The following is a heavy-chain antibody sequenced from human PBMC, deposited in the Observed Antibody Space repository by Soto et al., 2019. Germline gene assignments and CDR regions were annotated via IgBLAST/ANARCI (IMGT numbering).Heavy chain of an antibody. CDR1: GGSFSGYY. CDR2: INHSGST. Sequence: SETLSLTCAVYGGSFSGYYWSWIRQPPGKGLEWIGEINHSGSTNYNPSLKSRVTISVDTSKNQFSLKLSSVTAADTAVYYCASKETYSYGYDFDYWGQGTLVTVSS. V-gene: IGHV4-34*01. CDR3: ASKETYSYGYDFDY. D-gene: IGHD5-18*01. J-gene: IGHJ4*02.